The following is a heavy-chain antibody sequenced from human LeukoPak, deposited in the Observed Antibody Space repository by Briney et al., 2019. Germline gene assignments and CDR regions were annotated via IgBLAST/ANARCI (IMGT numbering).Heavy chain of an antibody. CDR3: ARVGPTYYDYVWGSYRPTPFDY. Sequence: SETLSLTCAVYGGSFSGYYWSWLRQPPGKGLEWIGGINHSGSTNYNPSLKSRVTISVDTSKNQFSLKLSSVTAADTAVYYCARVGPTYYDYVWGSYRPTPFDYWGQGTLVTVSS. CDR2: INHSGST. D-gene: IGHD3-16*02. CDR1: GGSFSGYY. V-gene: IGHV4-34*01. J-gene: IGHJ4*02.